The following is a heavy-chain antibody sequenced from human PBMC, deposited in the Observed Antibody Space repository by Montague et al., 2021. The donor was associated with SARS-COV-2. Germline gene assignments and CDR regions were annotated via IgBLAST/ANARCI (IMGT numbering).Heavy chain of an antibody. CDR2: INHSGST. Sequence: SETLSPTRAVYGGSFSGYYWSWIRQPPGKGLEWIGEINHSGSTNYNPSLKSRVTISVDTSKNQFYLKLSSVTAADTAVYYCARGSTVTHYWGQGTLVTVSS. J-gene: IGHJ4*02. V-gene: IGHV4-34*01. CDR3: ARGSTVTHY. D-gene: IGHD4-17*01. CDR1: GGSFSGYY.